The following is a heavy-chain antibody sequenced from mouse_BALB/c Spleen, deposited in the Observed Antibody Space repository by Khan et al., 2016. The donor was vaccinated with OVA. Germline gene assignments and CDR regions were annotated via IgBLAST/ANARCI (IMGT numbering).Heavy chain of an antibody. CDR3: ARWGNSYLDY. CDR1: GYSITSDYA. CDR2: ISYSGST. Sequence: EVQLQESGPGLVKPSQSLSLTCTVTGYSITSDYAWNWIRQFPGNKLEWMGYISYSGSTSYTPSLKSRISITRDTSKNQFFLQLNSVTTEDTATYDCARWGNSYLDYWGQGTTLTVSS. V-gene: IGHV3-2*02. J-gene: IGHJ2*01.